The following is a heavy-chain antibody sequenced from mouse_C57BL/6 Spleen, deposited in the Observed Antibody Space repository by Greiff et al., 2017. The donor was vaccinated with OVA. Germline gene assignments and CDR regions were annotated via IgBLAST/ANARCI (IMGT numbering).Heavy chain of an antibody. CDR2: ISYDGSN. CDR1: GYSITSGYY. CDR3: ARAGYSLAMDY. J-gene: IGHJ4*01. V-gene: IGHV3-6*01. Sequence: ESGPGLVKPSQSLSLTCSVTGYSITSGYYWNWIRQFPGNKLEWMGYISYDGSNNYNPSLKNRISITRDTSKNQFFLKLNSVTTEDTATYYCARAGYSLAMDYWGQGTSVTVSS. D-gene: IGHD2-3*01.